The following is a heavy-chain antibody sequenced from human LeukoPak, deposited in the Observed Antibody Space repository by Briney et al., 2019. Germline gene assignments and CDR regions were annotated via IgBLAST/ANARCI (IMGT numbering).Heavy chain of an antibody. CDR3: ARETSEDYDILTGYLP. J-gene: IGHJ5*02. Sequence: ASVKVSCKASGYTFTSYAMHWVRQAPGQRLEWMGWINAGNGNTKYSPKFQGRVTITRDTSASTAYMELSSLRSEDTAVYYCARETSEDYDILTGYLPWGQGTLATVSS. CDR1: GYTFTSYA. CDR2: INAGNGNT. V-gene: IGHV1-3*01. D-gene: IGHD3-9*01.